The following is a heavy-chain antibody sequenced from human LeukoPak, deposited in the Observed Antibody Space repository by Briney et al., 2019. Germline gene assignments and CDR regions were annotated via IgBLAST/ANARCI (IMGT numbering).Heavy chain of an antibody. CDR2: IYYSGST. Sequence: SETLSLTCTVSGGSISSYYWSWIRQPPGKGLEWIGYIYYSGSTYYNPSLKSRVTISVDTSKNQFSLKLSSVTAADTAVYYCARTLRFLEYGGGYYYYYMDVWGKGTTVTVSS. CDR3: ARTLRFLEYGGGYYYYYMDV. CDR1: GGSISSYY. J-gene: IGHJ6*03. D-gene: IGHD3-3*01. V-gene: IGHV4-59*06.